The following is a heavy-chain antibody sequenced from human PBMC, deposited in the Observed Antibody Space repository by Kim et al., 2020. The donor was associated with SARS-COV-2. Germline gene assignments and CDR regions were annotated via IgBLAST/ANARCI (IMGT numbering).Heavy chain of an antibody. J-gene: IGHJ6*02. CDR1: GFTFSSYS. V-gene: IGHV3-48*04. CDR2: ISSSSSTI. CDR3: AIDLVPDIVVVPAAIVADGMDV. Sequence: GGSLRLSCAASGFTFSSYSMNWVRQAPGKGLEWVSYISSSSSTIYYADSVKGRFTISRDNAKNSLYRQMNSLRAEDTAVYYCAIDLVPDIVVVPAAIVADGMDVWGQGTTVTVSS. D-gene: IGHD2-2*02.